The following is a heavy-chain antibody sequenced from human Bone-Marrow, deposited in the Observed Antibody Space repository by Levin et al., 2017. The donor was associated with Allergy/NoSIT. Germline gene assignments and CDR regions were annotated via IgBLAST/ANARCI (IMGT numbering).Heavy chain of an antibody. CDR1: GGSVSSGSYY. V-gene: IGHV4-61*01. Sequence: ESLKISCTVSGGSVSSGSYYWSGIRQPPGKGLEWIAYIYHSGSTKYNPSPKSRVTISLDTSRNQFSLRLTSLTAADTAVYYCARGSYFGGLSFDCWGKGTLVTVSS. CDR2: IYHSGST. CDR3: ARGSYFGGLSFDC. J-gene: IGHJ4*02. D-gene: IGHD4-23*01.